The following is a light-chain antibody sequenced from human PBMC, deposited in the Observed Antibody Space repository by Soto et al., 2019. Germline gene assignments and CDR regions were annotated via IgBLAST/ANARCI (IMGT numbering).Light chain of an antibody. V-gene: IGKV1-33*01. CDR3: QQYDNLLPLYT. Sequence: DIQMTQSPSSLSASVGDRVTITCQASQDTSNYLNWYQQKPGKAPKLLIYDASNLETGVPSRFSGSGSGTDFTFTISSLQPEDIATYYCQQYDNLLPLYTFGQGTKLEIK. CDR1: QDTSNY. CDR2: DAS. J-gene: IGKJ2*01.